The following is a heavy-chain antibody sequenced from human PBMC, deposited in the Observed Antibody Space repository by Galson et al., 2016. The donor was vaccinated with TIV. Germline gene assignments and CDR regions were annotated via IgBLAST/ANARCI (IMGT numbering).Heavy chain of an antibody. CDR3: ARVPLADSITWSCVRSDP. J-gene: IGHJ5*02. D-gene: IGHD6-13*01. V-gene: IGHV4-31*03. CDR1: GGSISSGNYY. CDR2: IYYSGST. Sequence: TLSLTCTVSGGSISSGNYYWSWIRQHPGKGLEWIGYIYYSGSTYYNPSRTSRVTITVDTSKNQFSLKLSSVTAADTAAYYCARVPLADSITWSCVRSDPWGQGTLVTVSP.